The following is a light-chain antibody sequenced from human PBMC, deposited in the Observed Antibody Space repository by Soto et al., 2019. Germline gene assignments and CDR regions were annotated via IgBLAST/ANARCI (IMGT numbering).Light chain of an antibody. CDR3: QKGSTLPPFR. CDR2: AAS. V-gene: IGKV1-39*01. CDR1: QSISTY. Sequence: MTQSPASLSVSKGDRATLTCRASQSISTYLTWYQQTPGKAPQLLIYAASSLHSGVPSRFSGSGSGTDFTLTISSLLPEDFAVYYCQKGSTLPPFRFGPVTKVDTK. J-gene: IGKJ3*01.